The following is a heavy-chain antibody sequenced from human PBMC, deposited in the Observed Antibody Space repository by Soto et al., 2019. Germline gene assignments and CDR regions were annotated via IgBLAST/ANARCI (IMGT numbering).Heavy chain of an antibody. D-gene: IGHD5-12*01. CDR3: ARFASGKSAST. J-gene: IGHJ5*02. CDR2: IKYDGSEE. V-gene: IGHV3-7*05. CDR1: GFTFSDYW. Sequence: EVQVVESGGGLVQPGGSLRLSCAGSGFTFSDYWMSWARQAPGKGLEWVANIKYDGSEEYYVDSVRGRFTISRDNAMNSLHLQMNSLRAYDPAVYYCARFASGKSASTWGQGTLVTVSS.